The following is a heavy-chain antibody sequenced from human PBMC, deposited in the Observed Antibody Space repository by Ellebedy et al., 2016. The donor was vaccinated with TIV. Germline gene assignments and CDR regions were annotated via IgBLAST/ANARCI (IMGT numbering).Heavy chain of an antibody. J-gene: IGHJ4*02. V-gene: IGHV4-59*01. CDR3: ARGSGRPDY. D-gene: IGHD3-10*01. CDR2: IYYTGST. Sequence: MPSETLSLTCTVSGGSITRNYWSWIRQPPGKGLEWIGYIYYTGSTNYNPSLRSRVTISVDTSKNQFSLNVTSVTTADTAVYYCARGSGRPDYWGQGTLVTVSS. CDR1: GGSITRNY.